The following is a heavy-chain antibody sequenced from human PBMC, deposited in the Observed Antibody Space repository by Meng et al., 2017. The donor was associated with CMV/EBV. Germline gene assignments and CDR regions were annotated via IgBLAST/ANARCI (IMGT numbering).Heavy chain of an antibody. J-gene: IGHJ4*02. CDR1: GFTFTNNA. D-gene: IGHD2-15*01. CDR3: ARDEGGGIG. CDR2: ISSSSSYI. Sequence: GESLKISCAASGFTFTNNAMHWVRQAPGKGLEWVSSISSSSSYIYYADSVKGRFTISRDNAKNSLYLQMNSLRAEDTAVYYCARDEGGGIGWGQGTLVTVSS. V-gene: IGHV3-21*01.